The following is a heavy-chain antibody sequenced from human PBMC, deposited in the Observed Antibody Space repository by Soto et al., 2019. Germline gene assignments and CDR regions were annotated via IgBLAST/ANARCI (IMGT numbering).Heavy chain of an antibody. CDR3: ASRPGYSYAYGY. Sequence: PGGSLRLSCAASGFTFNNYWMHWVRQAPGKGLVWVSRISSDGITTNYADSVKGRFTISRDNAKNTLYLQMNSLRAEDTAVYYCASRPGYSYAYGYWGQEPWSPSPQ. CDR1: GFTFNNYW. V-gene: IGHV3-74*01. J-gene: IGHJ4*01. D-gene: IGHD5-18*01. CDR2: ISSDGITT.